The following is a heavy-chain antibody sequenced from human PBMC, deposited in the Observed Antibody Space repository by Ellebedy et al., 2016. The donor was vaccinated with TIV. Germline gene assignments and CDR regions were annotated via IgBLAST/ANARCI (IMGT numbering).Heavy chain of an antibody. CDR2: INQEGSDK. D-gene: IGHD2-2*01. J-gene: IGHJ4*02. CDR1: GFTFNIFW. V-gene: IGHV3-7*01. CDR3: ARGGATSSRYWRN. Sequence: GESLKISCAASGFTFNIFWMGWVRQAPGKGLEWVANINQEGSDKSYVDSVKGRFTISRDNAKSSLYLQMNSLRAEDTAVYYCARGGATSSRYWRNWGQGALVTVSS.